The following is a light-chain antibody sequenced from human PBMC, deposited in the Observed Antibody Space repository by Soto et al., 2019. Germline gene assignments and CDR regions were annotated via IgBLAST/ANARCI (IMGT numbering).Light chain of an antibody. CDR2: DVR. J-gene: IGLJ2*01. CDR3: CSYAGTYTFAV. V-gene: IGLV2-11*01. Sequence: QSVPTQPRSVSGSPGQSVTISRTGTNSDVGGYDYVSWFQHSPGKAPKLIIHDVRERPSGVPDRFSGSRSGNTASLTISGLQPEDEADYYCCSYAGTYTFAVFGGGTQLTVL. CDR1: NSDVGGYDY.